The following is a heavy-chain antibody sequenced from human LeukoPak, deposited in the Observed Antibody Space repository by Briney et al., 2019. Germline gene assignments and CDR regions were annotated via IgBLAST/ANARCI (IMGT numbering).Heavy chain of an antibody. CDR1: GGSISSYY. D-gene: IGHD3-22*01. CDR2: IYYSGST. Sequence: PSETLSLTCTVSGGSISSYYWSWIRQPPGKGLEWIGYIYYSGSTNYNPSLKSRVTISVDTSKNQFSLKLSSVTAADTAVYYCARGSRVYYYDSSGYYSDDAFDIWGQGTMVTVSS. J-gene: IGHJ3*02. V-gene: IGHV4-59*01. CDR3: ARGSRVYYYDSSGYYSDDAFDI.